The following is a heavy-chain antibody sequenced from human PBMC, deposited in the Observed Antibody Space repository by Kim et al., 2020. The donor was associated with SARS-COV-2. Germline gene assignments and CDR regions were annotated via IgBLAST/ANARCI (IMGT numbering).Heavy chain of an antibody. J-gene: IGHJ6*02. CDR1: GFTFSSHW. CDR2: IKQDGSDK. D-gene: IGHD2-15*01. V-gene: IGHV3-7*01. Sequence: GGSLRLSCAASGFTFSSHWMSWVRQAPGKGLEWVANIKQDGSDKNYVDSVKGRFTISRDNAQNSLYLHLNSLRAEDTAVYYCARGGGRNMDVWGQGTTVTVSS. CDR3: ARGGGRNMDV.